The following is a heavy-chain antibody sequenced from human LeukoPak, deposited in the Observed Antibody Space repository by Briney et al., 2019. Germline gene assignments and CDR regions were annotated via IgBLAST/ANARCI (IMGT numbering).Heavy chain of an antibody. CDR3: AKYSPKAATATSFDP. CDR1: GFNLTSNF. Sequence: GGSLRLSCVVSGFNLTSNFMTWVRQAPGKGLEWVSLIYSSGDTFYTDSVKGRFTISRDSSKNTLFLQMNSLRGEDTAVYFCAKYSPKAATATSFDPWGQGTLVTVSS. CDR2: IYSSGDT. V-gene: IGHV3-66*01. D-gene: IGHD2-21*02. J-gene: IGHJ5*02.